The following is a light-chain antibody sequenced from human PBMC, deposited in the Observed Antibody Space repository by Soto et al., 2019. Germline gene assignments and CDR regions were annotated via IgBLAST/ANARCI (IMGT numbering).Light chain of an antibody. J-gene: IGLJ3*02. Sequence: QSVLTQPASVSGSPGQSITISCTGTSSDVGGYKYVSWFQQHPGKAPKLMISEVSNRPSGVSNRFSGSKSGNTASLTISGLQAEDEADYYCSSYTSTSPWVFGGGTKLTVL. V-gene: IGLV2-14*01. CDR3: SSYTSTSPWV. CDR2: EVS. CDR1: SSDVGGYKY.